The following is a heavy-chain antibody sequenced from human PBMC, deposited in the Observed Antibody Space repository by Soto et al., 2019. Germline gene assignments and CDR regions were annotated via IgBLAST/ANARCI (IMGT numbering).Heavy chain of an antibody. V-gene: IGHV4-30-2*01. CDR1: GGSISSGGYP. D-gene: IGHD2-15*01. CDR2: IYHSGST. CDR3: ARRYGGTFDY. J-gene: IGHJ4*02. Sequence: SETLSLTCAVSGGSISSGGYPWSWIRQPPGKGLEWIGYIYHSGSTYYNPSLKSRVTISVDRSKNQFSLKLSSVTAADTAVYYCARRYGGTFDYWGQGTLVTVAS.